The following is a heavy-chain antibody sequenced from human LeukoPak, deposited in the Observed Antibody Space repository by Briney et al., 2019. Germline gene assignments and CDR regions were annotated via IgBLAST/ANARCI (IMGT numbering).Heavy chain of an antibody. CDR3: TRSGGLDV. Sequence: GGSLRLSCAASGFSFSSYWMYWDRQAPGKGLVWVSRIDEGGSTTSYADSVKGRFTISRDNAKNTVYLQMNSLRGEDTAIYYCTRSGGLDVWGQGATVTVSS. V-gene: IGHV3-74*01. CDR2: IDEGGSTT. D-gene: IGHD3-10*01. CDR1: GFSFSSYW. J-gene: IGHJ6*02.